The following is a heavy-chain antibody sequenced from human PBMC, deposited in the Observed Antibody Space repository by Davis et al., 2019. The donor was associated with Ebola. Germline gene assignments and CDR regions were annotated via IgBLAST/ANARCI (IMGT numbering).Heavy chain of an antibody. J-gene: IGHJ4*02. CDR1: GFTFSSYS. CDR3: ARDNGSSWYVGGFDY. D-gene: IGHD6-13*01. CDR2: ISYDGSNK. Sequence: GGSLRLFCAASGFTFSSYSMNWVRQAPGKGLEWVAVISYDGSNKYYADSVKGRFTISRDNSKNTLYLQMNSLRAEDTAVYYCARDNGSSWYVGGFDYWGQGTLVTVSS. V-gene: IGHV3-30*03.